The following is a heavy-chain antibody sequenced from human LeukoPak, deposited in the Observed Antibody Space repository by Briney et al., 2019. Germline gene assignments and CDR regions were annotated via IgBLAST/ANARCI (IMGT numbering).Heavy chain of an antibody. CDR2: ICAYNGNT. Sequence: GASVKVSCKASGYTFTSYVISWVRQAPGQGLEWMGWICAYNGNTNYAQKLQGRVTMTTDTSTSTAYMELRSLRSGDTAVYYCARGSPYYYDSSGLLYYFDYWGQGTLVTVSS. D-gene: IGHD3-22*01. CDR3: ARGSPYYYDSSGLLYYFDY. V-gene: IGHV1-18*01. J-gene: IGHJ4*02. CDR1: GYTFTSYV.